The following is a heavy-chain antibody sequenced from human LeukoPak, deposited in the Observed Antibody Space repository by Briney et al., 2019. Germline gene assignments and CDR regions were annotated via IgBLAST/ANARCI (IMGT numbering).Heavy chain of an antibody. J-gene: IGHJ4*02. CDR1: GYSISSGYY. D-gene: IGHD3-16*02. CDR2: IYHSGST. V-gene: IGHV4-38-2*02. CDR3: AREYYDYVWGSYRYFDY. Sequence: SETLSLTCTVSGYSISSGYYWGWIRQPPGKGLEWIGSIYHSGSTYYNPPLKSRVTISVDTSKNQFSLKLSSVTAADTAVYYCAREYYDYVWGSYRYFDYWGQGTLVTVSS.